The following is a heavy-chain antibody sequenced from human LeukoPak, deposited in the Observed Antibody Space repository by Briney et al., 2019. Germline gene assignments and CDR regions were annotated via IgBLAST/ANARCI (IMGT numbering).Heavy chain of an antibody. J-gene: IGHJ4*02. Sequence: SETLSLTCAVYGGSFSGYYWSWIRQPPGKGLEWIGEINHSGSTNYNPSLKSRATISVDTSKNQFSLKLSSVTAADTAVYYCARVDSSSWYETDDYWGQGTLVTVSS. V-gene: IGHV4-34*01. CDR3: ARVDSSSWYETDDY. CDR1: GGSFSGYY. CDR2: INHSGST. D-gene: IGHD6-13*01.